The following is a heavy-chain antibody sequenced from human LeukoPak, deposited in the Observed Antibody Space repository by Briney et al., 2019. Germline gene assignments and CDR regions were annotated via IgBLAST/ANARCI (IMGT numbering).Heavy chain of an antibody. CDR1: GGSISSGSYY. V-gene: IGHV4-61*02. Sequence: SETLSLTCTVSGGSISSGSYYWSWIRQPAGKGLEWIGRIYTSGSTNYNPSLKSRVTMSVDTSKNQFSLKLSSVTAADTAVYYCARVIAVGAFDIWGQGTMVTVSS. CDR3: ARVIAVGAFDI. D-gene: IGHD6-19*01. CDR2: IYTSGST. J-gene: IGHJ3*02.